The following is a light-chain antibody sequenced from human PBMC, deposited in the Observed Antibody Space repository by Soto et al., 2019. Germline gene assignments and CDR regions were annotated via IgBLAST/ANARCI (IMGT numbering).Light chain of an antibody. CDR3: QKYNSYWT. Sequence: DIQMTQSPSTLSASVGDRVTITCRASQSISSWLAWYQQKPGKAPKLLIYKASSLESGVPSRFSGSGSGTEFTLTTSSLQPDDFATYQCQKYNSYWTFGQGTKVDIK. CDR2: KAS. CDR1: QSISSW. J-gene: IGKJ1*01. V-gene: IGKV1-5*03.